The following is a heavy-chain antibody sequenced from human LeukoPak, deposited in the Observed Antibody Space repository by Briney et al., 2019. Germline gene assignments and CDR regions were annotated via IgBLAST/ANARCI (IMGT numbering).Heavy chain of an antibody. V-gene: IGHV3-48*04. Sequence: GGSLRLSCAASGFIFGDYNMNWVRQAPGKGLEWVSYISSGGSTIYYADSVKGRFTISRDNAKNSLYLQMNSLRPEDTALYYCARGGYDILTGYYTDFDYWGQGTLVTVSS. CDR2: ISSGGSTI. J-gene: IGHJ4*02. CDR1: GFIFGDYN. CDR3: ARGGYDILTGYYTDFDY. D-gene: IGHD3-9*01.